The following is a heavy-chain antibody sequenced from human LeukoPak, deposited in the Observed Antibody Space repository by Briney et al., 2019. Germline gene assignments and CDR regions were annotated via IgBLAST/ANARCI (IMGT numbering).Heavy chain of an antibody. CDR2: MNPNSGNT. J-gene: IGHJ4*02. V-gene: IGHV1-8*01. CDR1: GYTFTSYD. D-gene: IGHD1-26*01. Sequence: GASVKVSCKASGYTFTSYDINWVRQATGQGLEWMGWMNPNSGNTGYAQKLQGRVTMTTDTSTSTAYMELRSLRSDDTAVYYCARSYSGSYYDFDYWGQGTLVTVSS. CDR3: ARSYSGSYYDFDY.